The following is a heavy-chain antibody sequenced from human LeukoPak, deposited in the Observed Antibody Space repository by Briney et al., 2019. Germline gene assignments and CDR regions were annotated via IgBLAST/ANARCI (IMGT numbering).Heavy chain of an antibody. CDR1: GYTFTSYD. V-gene: IGHV1-8*03. Sequence: ASVKVSCKASGYTFTSYDINWVRQATGQGLEWMGWMNPNSGNTGYAQKFQGRVTITRNTSISTAYMERSSLRSEDTAVYYCALRGVGSRFDPWGQGTLVTVSS. D-gene: IGHD3-16*01. J-gene: IGHJ5*02. CDR3: ALRGVGSRFDP. CDR2: MNPNSGNT.